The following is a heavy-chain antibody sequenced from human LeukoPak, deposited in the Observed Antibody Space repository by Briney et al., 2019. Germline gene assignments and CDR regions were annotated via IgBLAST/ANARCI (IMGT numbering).Heavy chain of an antibody. V-gene: IGHV4-59*12. CDR1: GGSISGYS. Sequence: SETLSLTCTVSGGSISGYSWSWIRQSPGGGLEWIGYIYYSGDTAYNPSLRSRVTMSVDTSKNQFSLKLSSVTAADTAVYYCARSIVVVPAATGRWFDPWGQGTLVTVSS. J-gene: IGHJ5*02. D-gene: IGHD2-2*01. CDR3: ARSIVVVPAATGRWFDP. CDR2: IYYSGDT.